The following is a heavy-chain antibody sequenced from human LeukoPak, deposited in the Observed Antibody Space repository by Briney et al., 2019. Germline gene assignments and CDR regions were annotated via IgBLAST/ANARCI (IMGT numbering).Heavy chain of an antibody. J-gene: IGHJ4*02. Sequence: AASVKVSCKASGDTFSSYAISWVRQAPGQGLEWMGRIIPILGIANYAQKFQGRVTITADKSTSTAYMELSSLRSEDTAVYYCARDPIPYYYDSSGYSGDYWGQGTLVTVSS. CDR3: ARDPIPYYYDSSGYSGDY. D-gene: IGHD3-22*01. CDR2: IIPILGIA. CDR1: GDTFSSYA. V-gene: IGHV1-69*04.